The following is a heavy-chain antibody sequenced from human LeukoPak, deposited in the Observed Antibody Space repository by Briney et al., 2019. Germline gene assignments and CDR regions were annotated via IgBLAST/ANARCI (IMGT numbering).Heavy chain of an antibody. CDR2: IIPILGIA. J-gene: IGHJ4*02. V-gene: IGHV1-69*04. CDR3: ASDVYYYDSSGYSHFDY. D-gene: IGHD3-22*01. Sequence: SVKVSCKASGYTFTGYYMHWVRQAPGQGLEWMGRIIPILGIANYAQKFQGRVTITADKSTSTAYMELSSLRSEDTAVYYCASDVYYYDSSGYSHFDYWGQGTLVTVSS. CDR1: GYTFTGYY.